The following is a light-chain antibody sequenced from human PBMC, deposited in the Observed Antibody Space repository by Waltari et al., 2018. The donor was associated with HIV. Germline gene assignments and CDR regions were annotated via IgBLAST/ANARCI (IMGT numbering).Light chain of an antibody. V-gene: IGKV3-11*01. CDR2: DAS. CDR1: QSVSSY. Sequence: EFVLTQSPATLSLSPGERATLSCRASQSVSSYLAWYQQKPGQAPRLLIYDASNRATGIPARFSGSGSGTDFTLTISSLEPEDFAVYYCQQRSNWPKTFGQGTKLEIK. CDR3: QQRSNWPKT. J-gene: IGKJ2*01.